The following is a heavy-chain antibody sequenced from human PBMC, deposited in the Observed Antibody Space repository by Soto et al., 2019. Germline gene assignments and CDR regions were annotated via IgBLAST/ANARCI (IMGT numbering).Heavy chain of an antibody. CDR1: GFTFSGSA. CDR2: IATKGHNDAT. V-gene: IGHV3-73*01. J-gene: IGHJ4*02. Sequence: EVQLVESGGGLVQPGGSLKLSCSASGFTFSGSAMHWVRQASGKGLEWVGFIATKGHNDATEYAASVKGRFTISRDDSENTASLQMNSLKTEDTAMYYCAADMTVFTGMAYWGQGTLVTVSS. CDR3: AADMTVFTGMAY. D-gene: IGHD2-21*02.